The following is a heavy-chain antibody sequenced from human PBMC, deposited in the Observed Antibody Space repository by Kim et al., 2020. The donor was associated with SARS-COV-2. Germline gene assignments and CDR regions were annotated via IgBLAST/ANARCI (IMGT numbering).Heavy chain of an antibody. V-gene: IGHV3-23*01. D-gene: IGHD6-13*01. CDR3: AKDRRFRQQLVYYFDY. CDR2: ISGSGGST. J-gene: IGHJ4*02. Sequence: GGSLRLSCAASGFTFSSYAMSWVRQAPGKGLEWVSAISGSGGSTYYADSVKGRFTISRDNSKNALYLQMNSLRAEDTAVYYCAKDRRFRQQLVYYFDYWGQGTLVTVSS. CDR1: GFTFSSYA.